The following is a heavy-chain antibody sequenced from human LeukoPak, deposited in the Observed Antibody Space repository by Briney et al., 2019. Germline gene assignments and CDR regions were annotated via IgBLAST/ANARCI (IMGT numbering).Heavy chain of an antibody. CDR3: AKGGLQLVRYSFDH. CDR1: GFTFSSYS. CDR2: ISSSSSTI. D-gene: IGHD6-13*01. J-gene: IGHJ4*02. V-gene: IGHV3-48*01. Sequence: GGSLRLSCAASGFTFSSYSMNWVRQAPGKGLEWISYISSSSSTIYYTDSVKGRSTISRDNAKNTLFLEMNSLRPEDTAVYYCAKGGLQLVRYSFDHWGQGALVTVSS.